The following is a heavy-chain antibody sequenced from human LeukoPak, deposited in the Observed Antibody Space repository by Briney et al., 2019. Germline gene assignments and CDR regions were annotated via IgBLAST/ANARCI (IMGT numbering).Heavy chain of an antibody. CDR3: ARRVPSLGAFDF. D-gene: IGHD7-27*01. CDR2: IYYSGST. V-gene: IGHV4-39*01. J-gene: IGHJ3*01. CDR1: GGSISSSSYY. Sequence: SETLSLTCTVSGGSISSSSYYWGWIRQPPGKELEWIGSIYYSGSTYYNPSLKSRVTISVDTSKNKFSLKLSSVTAADTAVYYCARRVPSLGAFDFWGQGTMVTVSS.